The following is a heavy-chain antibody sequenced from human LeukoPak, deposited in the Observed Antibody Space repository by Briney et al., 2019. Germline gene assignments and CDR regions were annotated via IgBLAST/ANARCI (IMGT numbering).Heavy chain of an antibody. J-gene: IGHJ6*03. Sequence: ASVKVSCKASGYTFTSYDINWVRQATGQGLEWMGLMNPNSGNTGYAQKFQGRVTITRNTSISTAYMELSSLRSEDTAVYYCARGGGLPYYYYYMDVWGKGTTVTVSS. D-gene: IGHD4-23*01. CDR1: GYTFTSYD. CDR2: MNPNSGNT. V-gene: IGHV1-8*03. CDR3: ARGGGLPYYYYYMDV.